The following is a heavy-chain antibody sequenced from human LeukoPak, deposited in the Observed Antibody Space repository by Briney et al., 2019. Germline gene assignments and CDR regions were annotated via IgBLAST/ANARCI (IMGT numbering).Heavy chain of an antibody. V-gene: IGHV3-23*01. CDR2: VSGSGRTT. Sequence: GGSLRLSCAASGFIFRSCAMSWVRQAPGKGLEWVPAVSGSGRTTYYADSVKGRFTTSRDNSRNTLFLQMDSLRAEDTAVYYCAKDMSFGDSYFDYWGQGTLVTVSS. CDR3: AKDMSFGDSYFDY. J-gene: IGHJ4*02. CDR1: GFIFRSCA. D-gene: IGHD3-10*01.